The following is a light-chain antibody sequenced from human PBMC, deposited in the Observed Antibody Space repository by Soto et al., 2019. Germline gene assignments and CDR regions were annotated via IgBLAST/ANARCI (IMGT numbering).Light chain of an antibody. V-gene: IGKV3-15*01. Sequence: EIVMTQSPATLSVSPGETATLSCRASQSVSSNLAWYQQKPGQAPSLLIYGASTRATDIPPRFSGSGSGTEFTLTITSLQSEDFAVYYCQQYARSPFTFGQGTKLQIK. CDR2: GAS. CDR3: QQYARSPFT. J-gene: IGKJ2*01. CDR1: QSVSSN.